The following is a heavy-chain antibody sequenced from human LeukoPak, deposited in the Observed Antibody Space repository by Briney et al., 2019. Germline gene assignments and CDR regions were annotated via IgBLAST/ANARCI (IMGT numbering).Heavy chain of an antibody. CDR1: GFTFWNYA. J-gene: IGHJ4*02. Sequence: GGSLRLSCAASGFTFWNYAMTWVRQAPGKGLEWVPGISGSGGNTYYADSLRGRFTISRDNSKSTLFLQMNSLRAEDTAVYFCAKDIRDYEVLTGSGGIDYWGQGTLVTVDS. D-gene: IGHD3-9*01. CDR3: AKDIRDYEVLTGSGGIDY. V-gene: IGHV3-23*01. CDR2: ISGSGGNT.